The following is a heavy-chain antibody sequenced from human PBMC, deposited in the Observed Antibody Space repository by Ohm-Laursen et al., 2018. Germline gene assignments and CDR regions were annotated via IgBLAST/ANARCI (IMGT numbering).Heavy chain of an antibody. Sequence: GALVTLFCQASGYPFTIYDINCVRQAAGPGIEWMGWMNSNSRNTRYAQKFQCRVTMTRNTTISTAYMELSNLRSEDTTVYYGAREAKSYGYVFVYWGQGTLVTVSS. CDR2: MNSNSRNT. V-gene: IGHV1-8*01. CDR1: GYPFTIYD. J-gene: IGHJ4*02. CDR3: AREAKSYGYVFVY. D-gene: IGHD5-18*01.